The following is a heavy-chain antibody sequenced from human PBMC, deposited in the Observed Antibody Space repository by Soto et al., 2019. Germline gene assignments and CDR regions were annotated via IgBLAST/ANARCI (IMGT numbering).Heavy chain of an antibody. CDR1: GRSMSSNY. D-gene: IGHD6-13*01. CDR3: AREGDSSSWYENWFDP. Sequence: ASETLSLTCSVSGRSMSSNYWSWIRQPPGKGLEWIGYIYYSGSTNYNPSLKSRVTISVDTSKNQFSLKLSSVTAADTAVYYCAREGDSSSWYENWFDPWGQGTLVTVSS. J-gene: IGHJ5*02. V-gene: IGHV4-59*01. CDR2: IYYSGST.